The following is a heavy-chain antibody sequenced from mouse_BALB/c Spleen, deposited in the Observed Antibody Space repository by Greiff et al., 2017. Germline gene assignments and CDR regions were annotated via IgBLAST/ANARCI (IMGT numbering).Heavy chain of an antibody. CDR2: ISNGGGST. CDR1: GFTFSSYT. D-gene: IGHD2-14*01. CDR3: ARDEVRRAWFAY. Sequence: EVQVVESGGGLVQPGGSLKLSCAASGFTFSSYTMSWVRQTPEKRLEWVAYISNGGGSTYYPDTVKGRFTISRDNAKNTLYLQMSSLKSEDTAMYYCARDEVRRAWFAYWGQGTLVTVSA. V-gene: IGHV5-12-2*01. J-gene: IGHJ3*01.